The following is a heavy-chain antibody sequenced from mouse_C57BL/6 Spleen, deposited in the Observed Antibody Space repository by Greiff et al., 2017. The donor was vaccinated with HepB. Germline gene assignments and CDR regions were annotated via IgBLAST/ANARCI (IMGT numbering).Heavy chain of an antibody. CDR2: IRNKANGYTT. Sequence: EVKLMESGGGLVQPGGSLSLSCAASGFTFTDYYMSWVRQPPGKALEWLGFIRNKANGYTTEYSASVKGRFTISRDNSQSILYLQMNALRAEDSATYYCARYNPLTYYFDYWGQGTTLTVSS. V-gene: IGHV7-3*01. D-gene: IGHD4-1*01. CDR3: ARYNPLTYYFDY. J-gene: IGHJ2*01. CDR1: GFTFTDYY.